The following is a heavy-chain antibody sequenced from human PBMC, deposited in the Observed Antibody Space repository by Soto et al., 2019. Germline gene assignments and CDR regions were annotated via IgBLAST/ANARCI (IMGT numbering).Heavy chain of an antibody. D-gene: IGHD3-22*01. CDR3: ARDPPRTDSSGYLRAFDI. CDR1: GGSISSYY. V-gene: IGHV4-4*07. CDR2: IYTSGST. J-gene: IGHJ3*02. Sequence: SETLSLTCTVSGGSISSYYWSWIRQPAGKGLEWIGRIYTSGSTNYNPSLKSRVTMSVDTSKNQFSLKLSSVTAADTAVYYCARDPPRTDSSGYLRAFDIWGQGTMVTVS.